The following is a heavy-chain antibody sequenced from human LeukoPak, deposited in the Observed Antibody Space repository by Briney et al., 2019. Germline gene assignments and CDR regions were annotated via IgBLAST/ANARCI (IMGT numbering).Heavy chain of an antibody. CDR1: GLTFSSYA. CDR3: ARDGVATNDWQPDY. Sequence: GGSLRLSCAASGLTFSSYAMTWARQAPGKGLEWVSSISSSGGNTHYADSVKGRFIISRDTSRDTLYLQMHSLRAEDTALYYCARDGVATNDWQPDYWGQGTLVTVSS. CDR2: ISSSGGNT. D-gene: IGHD5-24*01. J-gene: IGHJ4*02. V-gene: IGHV3-23*01.